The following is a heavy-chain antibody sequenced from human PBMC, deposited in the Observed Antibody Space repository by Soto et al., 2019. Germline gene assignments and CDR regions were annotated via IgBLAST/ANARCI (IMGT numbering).Heavy chain of an antibody. CDR2: IAPIFARA. V-gene: IGHV1-69*01. Sequence: QVQLVQSGAEVKKPGSSVKVSCTASGDTFSNFAVSWVRQAPGGGLEWLGGIAPIFARATYAPKFEGRVSFTADASTSTAYREPHRLKFEDTGVYYCVRGGEVSTRPWGWFEPWGQGTLVTVSS. D-gene: IGHD6-6*01. CDR1: GDTFSNFA. J-gene: IGHJ5*02. CDR3: VRGGEVSTRPWGWFEP.